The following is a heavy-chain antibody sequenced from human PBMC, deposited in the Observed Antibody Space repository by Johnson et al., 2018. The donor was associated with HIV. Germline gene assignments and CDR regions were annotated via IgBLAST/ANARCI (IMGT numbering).Heavy chain of an antibody. Sequence: QVQLVESGGGVVQPGGSLRLSCAASGFTFSSYGMHWVRQAPGKGLEWVAVISYDGSNKYYADSVKGRFPISRDNSKNTLYLQMNSLRAEDTAVYYCAKDEAVVWQLRGDAFDIWGQGTMVTVSS. V-gene: IGHV3-30*18. D-gene: IGHD3-3*01. CDR2: ISYDGSNK. J-gene: IGHJ3*02. CDR3: AKDEAVVWQLRGDAFDI. CDR1: GFTFSSYG.